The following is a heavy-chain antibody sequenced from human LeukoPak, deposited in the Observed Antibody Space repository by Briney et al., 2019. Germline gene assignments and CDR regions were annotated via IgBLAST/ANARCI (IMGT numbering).Heavy chain of an antibody. V-gene: IGHV4-38-2*01. CDR1: GYSISSGYY. D-gene: IGHD3-10*01. J-gene: IGHJ4*02. Sequence: SETLSLTCAVSGYSISSGYYWGWIRQPPGKGLEWIGSIYHSGSTYYNPSLKSRVTISVDTSKNQFSLKLGSVTAADTAVYYCARGNYFGSGTPDYWGQGTLVTVSS. CDR3: ARGNYFGSGTPDY. CDR2: IYHSGST.